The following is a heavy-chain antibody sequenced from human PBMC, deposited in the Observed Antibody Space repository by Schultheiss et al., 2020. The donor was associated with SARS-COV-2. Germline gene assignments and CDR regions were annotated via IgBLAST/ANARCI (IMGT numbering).Heavy chain of an antibody. J-gene: IGHJ4*02. CDR2: IYYTGST. D-gene: IGHD6-19*01. V-gene: IGHV4-59*08. Sequence: LSLTCTVSGGSISSYYWSWIRQPAGKGLEWIGYIYYTGSTNYNPSLKSRVTISVDTSKNQFSLKLSSVTAADTAVYYCARHRYSSSGWYGFYFDYWGQGTLVTVAS. CDR3: ARHRYSSSGWYGFYFDY. CDR1: GGSISSYY.